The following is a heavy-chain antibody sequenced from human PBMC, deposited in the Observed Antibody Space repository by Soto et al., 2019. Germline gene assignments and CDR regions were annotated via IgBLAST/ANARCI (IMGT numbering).Heavy chain of an antibody. CDR1: GFTLSNYW. J-gene: IGHJ5*02. CDR2: INQNGRDK. V-gene: IGHV3-7*01. Sequence: GVSLRLSCSASGFTLSNYWMSWVRQAPGKGLEWVANINQNGRDKYYVDSVKGRFTISRDNAKELLYLQMNSLRAEDTAVYYGTTDLRKSTYYYGSGSYYPLHPFDPWGQGNRVTV. D-gene: IGHD3-10*01. CDR3: TTDLRKSTYYYGSGSYYPLHPFDP.